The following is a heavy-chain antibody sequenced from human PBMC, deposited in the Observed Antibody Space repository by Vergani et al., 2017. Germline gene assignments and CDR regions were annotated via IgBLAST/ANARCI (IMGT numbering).Heavy chain of an antibody. Sequence: EVQLLESGGGLVQPGGSLRLSCAASGFTFSSYSMNWVRQAPGKGLEWVSSISSSSSYIYYADSVKGRFTISRDNAKNSLYLQMNSLRAEDTAVYYCARDRGAVATGPLDYYGMDVWGQGTTVTVSS. V-gene: IGHV3-21*01. CDR2: ISSSSSYI. J-gene: IGHJ6*02. D-gene: IGHD6-19*01. CDR3: ARDRGAVATGPLDYYGMDV. CDR1: GFTFSSYS.